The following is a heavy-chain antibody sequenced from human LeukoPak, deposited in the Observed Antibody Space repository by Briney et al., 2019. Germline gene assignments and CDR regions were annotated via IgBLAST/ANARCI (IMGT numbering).Heavy chain of an antibody. Sequence: SETLSLSCTVSGGSVSSGSYYWSWIRQPPGKGLEWIGYIYYTGSTNYNPSLKSRVTISVDTSKKQFSLKLRSVTTADTAVYYCARSYSSSANVDYWGQGTLVTVSS. CDR2: IYYTGST. J-gene: IGHJ4*02. V-gene: IGHV4-61*01. D-gene: IGHD6-6*01. CDR3: ARSYSSSANVDY. CDR1: GGSVSSGSYY.